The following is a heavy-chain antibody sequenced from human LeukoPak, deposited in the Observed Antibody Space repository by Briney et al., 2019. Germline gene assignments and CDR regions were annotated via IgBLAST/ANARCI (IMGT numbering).Heavy chain of an antibody. CDR3: ARAAAGHGLEPYYYGMDV. V-gene: IGHV4-59*01. Sequence: PSETLSLTCTVSGGSISSYYWSWIRQPPGKGLEWIGYIYYSGSTNYNPSLKSRVTISVDTSKNQFSLKLSSVTAADTAVYYCARAAAGHGLEPYYYGMDVWGQGTTVTVSS. CDR1: GGSISSYY. CDR2: IYYSGST. D-gene: IGHD6-13*01. J-gene: IGHJ6*02.